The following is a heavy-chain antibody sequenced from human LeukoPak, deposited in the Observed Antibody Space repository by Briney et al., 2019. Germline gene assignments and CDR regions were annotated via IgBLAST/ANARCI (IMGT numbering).Heavy chain of an antibody. Sequence: TGESLKISCAASGFTFSSYSMNWVRQAPGKGLEWVSSISSSSSYIFYADSMKGRFTISRDNAKNSLYLQMNSLGAEDTAVYYCARDVDQQLARDYYYYMDVWGKGTTVTVSS. V-gene: IGHV3-21*01. CDR3: ARDVDQQLARDYYYYMDV. D-gene: IGHD6-13*01. CDR1: GFTFSSYS. J-gene: IGHJ6*03. CDR2: ISSSSSYI.